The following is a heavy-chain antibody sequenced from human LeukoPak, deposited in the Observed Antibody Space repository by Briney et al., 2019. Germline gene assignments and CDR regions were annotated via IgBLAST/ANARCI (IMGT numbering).Heavy chain of an antibody. CDR2: ISSSGSTI. Sequence: GGSLRLSCAASGFTFSSYEMNWVRQAPGKGLEWVSYISSSGSTIYYADSVKGRLTISRDNAKNSLYLQMNSLRAEDTAVYYCARPPAVVGATTTVDYWGQGTLVTVSS. CDR1: GFTFSSYE. CDR3: ARPPAVVGATTTVDY. D-gene: IGHD1-26*01. V-gene: IGHV3-48*03. J-gene: IGHJ4*02.